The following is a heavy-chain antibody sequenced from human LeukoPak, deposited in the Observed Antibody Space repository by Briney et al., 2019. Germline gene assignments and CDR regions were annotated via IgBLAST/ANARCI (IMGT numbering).Heavy chain of an antibody. CDR1: GGSISSYY. Sequence: SETLSLTCTVSGGSISSYYWSWIRQPPGKGLEWIGYIYYSGSTNYNPSLKSRVTISVDTSKNQFSLKLSSVIAADTAVYYCARGVFEGYYYDSSGYLNYWGQGTLVTVSS. V-gene: IGHV4-59*01. CDR2: IYYSGST. CDR3: ARGVFEGYYYDSSGYLNY. J-gene: IGHJ4*02. D-gene: IGHD3-22*01.